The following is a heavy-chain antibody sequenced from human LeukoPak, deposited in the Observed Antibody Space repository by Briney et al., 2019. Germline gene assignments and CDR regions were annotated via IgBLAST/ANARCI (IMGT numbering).Heavy chain of an antibody. Sequence: ASVKVSCKASGYTFTGYYMHWVRQAPGQGLEWMGWINPNSGGTNYAQKFQGRVTMTRDTSISTAYLELSRLRYDDTAVYYCARGGSLRDPNDIFDIWGQGTMVTVSS. V-gene: IGHV1-2*02. D-gene: IGHD2-8*01. J-gene: IGHJ3*02. CDR1: GYTFTGYY. CDR3: ARGGSLRDPNDIFDI. CDR2: INPNSGGT.